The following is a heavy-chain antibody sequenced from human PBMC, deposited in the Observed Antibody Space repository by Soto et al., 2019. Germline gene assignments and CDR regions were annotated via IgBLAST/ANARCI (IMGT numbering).Heavy chain of an antibody. J-gene: IGHJ2*01. D-gene: IGHD3-9*01. CDR1: GGSFSGYY. CDR2: INDRGSI. CDR3: ARESHDSLTGPPWVWYFDL. Sequence: QVQLQQWGAGPLRPLETLSLTCGVSGGSFSGYYWAWIRQSPGKGLEWIGEINDRGSINYNPSLKSRVSISVDTSKNHYSLNLRDVTAADTAVYYCARESHDSLTGPPWVWYFDLWGRGTLVTVSS. V-gene: IGHV4-34*01.